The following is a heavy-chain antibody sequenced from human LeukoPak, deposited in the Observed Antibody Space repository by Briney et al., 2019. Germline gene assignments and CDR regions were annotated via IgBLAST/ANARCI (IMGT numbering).Heavy chain of an antibody. Sequence: PSETLSLTCAVYGGSFSGYYWSWIRQPPGKGLEWIGEINHSGSTNYNPSLKSRVTISVDTSKNQFSLKLSSVTAADTAVYYCARKRLADFWSGYLPPEFDYWGQGTLVTVSS. J-gene: IGHJ4*02. D-gene: IGHD3-3*01. CDR3: ARKRLADFWSGYLPPEFDY. V-gene: IGHV4-34*01. CDR1: GGSFSGYY. CDR2: INHSGST.